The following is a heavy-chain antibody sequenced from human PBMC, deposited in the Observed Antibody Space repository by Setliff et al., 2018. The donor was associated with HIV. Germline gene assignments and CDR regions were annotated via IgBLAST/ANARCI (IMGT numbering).Heavy chain of an antibody. D-gene: IGHD1-1*01. Sequence: GGSLRLSCVASGFIFNNYAMQWVRQAPGKGLEWVSVISYDGNVKYYADPVKGRFTISRDNSKNTLYLQMNSLRAEDTAVYYCAREQPKDALHAFDIWGQGTMVTVSS. CDR3: AREQPKDALHAFDI. J-gene: IGHJ3*02. CDR2: ISYDGNVK. V-gene: IGHV3-30*14. CDR1: GFIFNNYA.